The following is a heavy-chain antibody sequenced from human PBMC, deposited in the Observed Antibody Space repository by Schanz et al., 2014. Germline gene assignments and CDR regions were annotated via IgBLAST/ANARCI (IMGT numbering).Heavy chain of an antibody. CDR1: GFSLNTYG. J-gene: IGHJ4*02. CDR2: IWNNGVTK. CDR3: ARPRDNYGEVDY. Sequence: QAQLMESGGGVVQPGTSLILSCSVSGFSLNTYGIHWFRQPAGKGLEWVAVIWNNGVTKYYADSVRGRFTISRDRFQYTLHRRMSSVGAEDTAVYYWARPRDNYGEVDYWGQGTLVTVSS. V-gene: IGHV3-33*01. D-gene: IGHD4-17*01.